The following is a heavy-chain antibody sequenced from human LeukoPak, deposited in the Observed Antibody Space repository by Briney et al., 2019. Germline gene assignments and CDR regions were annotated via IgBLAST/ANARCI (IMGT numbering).Heavy chain of an antibody. CDR1: GFTFSRHG. V-gene: IGHV3-30*03. CDR3: ESARAWNYFDY. J-gene: IGHJ4*02. CDR2: ISNDGSSK. D-gene: IGHD3-3*01. Sequence: PGGSLRLSCAPSGFTFSRHGMHWVRQAPGKGLEWVAIISNDGSSKYYAHSVEGRFTISRDNSKNTLYLQMDSLRAEDTAVYYCESARAWNYFDYWGQGTLVTVSS.